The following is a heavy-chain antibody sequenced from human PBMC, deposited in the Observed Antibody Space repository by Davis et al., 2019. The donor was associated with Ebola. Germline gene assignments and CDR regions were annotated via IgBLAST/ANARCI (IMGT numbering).Heavy chain of an antibody. V-gene: IGHV4-34*01. D-gene: IGHD3-9*01. CDR3: ARADYDILTGRNYYYYYGMDV. CDR1: GGSISSYY. J-gene: IGHJ6*04. CDR2: INHSGST. Sequence: SETLSLTCTVSGGSISSYYWSWIRQPPGKGLEWIGEINHSGSTKYNPSLKSRVTMSVDTSKNQLSLKLSSVTAANTAVYYCARADYDILTGRNYYYYYGMDVWGKGTTVTVSS.